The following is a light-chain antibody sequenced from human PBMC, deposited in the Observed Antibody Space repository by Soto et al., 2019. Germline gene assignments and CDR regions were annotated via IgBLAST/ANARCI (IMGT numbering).Light chain of an antibody. CDR1: SNDVGGYNY. CDR3: SSYTSTSSVI. CDR2: DVS. J-gene: IGLJ2*01. Sequence: QSVLTQPASVSGSPGQSITISCTGTSNDVGGYNYVSWYQQHPGEAPKLIIYDVSDRPSGVSNRFSGSKSADTASLTISGLQAEDEADYYCSSYTSTSSVIFGGGTKVTVL. V-gene: IGLV2-14*03.